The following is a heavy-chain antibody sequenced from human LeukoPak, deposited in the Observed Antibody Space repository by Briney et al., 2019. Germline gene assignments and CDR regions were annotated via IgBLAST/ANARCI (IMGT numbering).Heavy chain of an antibody. CDR2: INPNSGGT. D-gene: IGHD5-18*01. CDR3: ARGDTTMDDYYYYMDV. CDR1: GYTFIGYY. J-gene: IGHJ6*03. Sequence: ASVKVSCKASGYTFIGYYIHWVRQAPGQGLEWMGWINPNSGGTKYAQRFQGRVTMTRDTSISTAYMELSRLRSDDTAVYYCARGDTTMDDYYYYMDVWGKGTTVTVSS. V-gene: IGHV1-2*02.